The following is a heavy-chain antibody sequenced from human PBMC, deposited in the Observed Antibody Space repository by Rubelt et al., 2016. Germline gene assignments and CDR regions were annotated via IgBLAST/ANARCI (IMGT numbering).Heavy chain of an antibody. D-gene: IGHD3-10*01. V-gene: IGHV4-38-2*02. CDR1: GYSISSGYY. Sequence: QVQLQESGPGLVKPSETLSLTCTVSGYSISSGYYWGWIRQPPGKGLEWIGYVYYSGSTYYNPSLKRRVTRSLDTSKNLFSLKLGSVTAADTAVYYCARECMVRGELNFDYWGQGTLVTVSS. CDR2: VYYSGST. J-gene: IGHJ4*02. CDR3: ARECMVRGELNFDY.